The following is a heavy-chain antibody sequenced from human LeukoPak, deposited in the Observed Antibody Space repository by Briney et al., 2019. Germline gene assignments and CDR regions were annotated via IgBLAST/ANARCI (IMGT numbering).Heavy chain of an antibody. D-gene: IGHD6-13*01. CDR2: INHSGST. CDR1: GGSFSGYY. Sequence: SETLSLTCAVYGGSFSGYYWSWIRQPPGKGLEWIGEINHSGSTNYNPSLKSRVTISVDTSKNQFSLKLSSVTAADTAVYYCARRGASSWVRKTSFDYWGQGTLVTVSS. J-gene: IGHJ4*02. CDR3: ARRGASSWVRKTSFDY. V-gene: IGHV4-34*01.